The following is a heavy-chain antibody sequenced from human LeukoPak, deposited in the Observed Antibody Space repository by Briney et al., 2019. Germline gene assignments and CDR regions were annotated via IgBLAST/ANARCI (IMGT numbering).Heavy chain of an antibody. CDR3: AKYSFGDYDFDY. J-gene: IGHJ4*02. D-gene: IGHD4-17*01. CDR1: GGSISSSSYY. Sequence: SGTLSLTCTVSGGSISSSSYYWSWIRQPAGKGLEWIGRIYTSGSTNYNPSLKSRVTISLDKPKNQFSLKLSSVTAADTAVYYCAKYSFGDYDFDYWGQGTLVTVSS. V-gene: IGHV4-61*02. CDR2: IYTSGST.